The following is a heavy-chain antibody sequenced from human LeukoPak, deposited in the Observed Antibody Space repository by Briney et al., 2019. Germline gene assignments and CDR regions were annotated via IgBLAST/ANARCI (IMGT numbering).Heavy chain of an antibody. J-gene: IGHJ6*02. V-gene: IGHV3-30*03. CDR1: GFTFSSYG. CDR3: ARDMAEMATIPKNGIDV. Sequence: PGRSLRLSCAASGFTFSSYGMHGGRQAPGKGLEGGAVISYDGSNKYYADSVKGRFTISRDNSRNTLYLQLNSLRGEDTAVYYCARDMAEMATIPKNGIDVWGQGTTVTVSS. CDR2: ISYDGSNK. D-gene: IGHD5-24*01.